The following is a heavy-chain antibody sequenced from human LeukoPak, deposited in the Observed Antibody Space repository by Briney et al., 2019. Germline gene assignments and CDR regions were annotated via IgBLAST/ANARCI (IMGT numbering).Heavy chain of an antibody. CDR3: AKDGSGSFDY. J-gene: IGHJ4*02. V-gene: IGHV3-30*02. CDR1: GFSFSNYG. Sequence: GGSLRLSCAASGFSFSNYGMHWVRQAPGKGLEWVAFIRYDGTNKYYADSVKGRFTISRDNSKNTLDLQMNSLRAEDTAVYYCAKDGSGSFDYWGQGTLVTVSS. CDR2: IRYDGTNK. D-gene: IGHD3-10*01.